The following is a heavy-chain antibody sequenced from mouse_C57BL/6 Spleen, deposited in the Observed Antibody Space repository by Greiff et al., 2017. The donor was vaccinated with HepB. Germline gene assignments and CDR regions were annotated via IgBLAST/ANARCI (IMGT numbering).Heavy chain of an antibody. J-gene: IGHJ4*01. D-gene: IGHD2-1*01. V-gene: IGHV1-58*01. Sequence: EVQLQQSGAELVRPGSSVKMSCKTSGFTFTSYGINWVKQRTGQGLEWIGYIYIGNGYTEYNEKFKGKATLTSDTSSSTAYLQLSSLTSEDTAIYFCARRYGNYEGAMDYWGQGTSVTVSS. CDR2: IYIGNGYT. CDR3: ARRYGNYEGAMDY. CDR1: GFTFTSYG.